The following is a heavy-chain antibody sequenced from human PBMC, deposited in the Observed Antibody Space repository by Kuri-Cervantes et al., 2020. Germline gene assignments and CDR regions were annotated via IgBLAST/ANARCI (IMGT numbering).Heavy chain of an antibody. CDR2: ISSSSSTI. V-gene: IGHV3-48*02. CDR3: ARGRWELLYYGMDV. CDR1: GFTFSSYS. Sequence: GESLKISCAASGFTFSSYSMNWVRQAPGKGLEWVSYISSSSSTIYYADSVKGRFTISRDNAKNSLYLQTNSLRDEDTAVYYCARGRWELLYYGMDVWGQGTTVTVSS. D-gene: IGHD1-26*01. J-gene: IGHJ6*02.